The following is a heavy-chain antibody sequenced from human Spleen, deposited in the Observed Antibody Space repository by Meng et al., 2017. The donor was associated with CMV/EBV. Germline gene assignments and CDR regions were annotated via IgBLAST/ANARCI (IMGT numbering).Heavy chain of an antibody. D-gene: IGHD6-13*01. CDR1: GFTLSSEW. CDR2: IKQDGSEK. Sequence: WAASGFTLSSEWMSGVRQAPGKGLQWVANIKQDGSEKNYVDSVKGRFTISRDNAKNSLYLQMNSLRAEDTAVYHCASSSWSPPPSYWGQGTLVTVSS. CDR3: ASSSWSPPPSY. J-gene: IGHJ4*02. V-gene: IGHV3-7*01.